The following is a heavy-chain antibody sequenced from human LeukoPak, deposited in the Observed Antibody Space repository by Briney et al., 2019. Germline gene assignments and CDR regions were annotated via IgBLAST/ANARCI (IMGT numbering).Heavy chain of an antibody. CDR1: GYTFTSYD. Sequence: ASVKVSCKASGYTFTSYDINWVRQATGQGLEWMGWMNPNSGNTGYAQKFQGRVTMTRNTSISTAYMELSSLRSEDTAVYYCAGATWIQKDFDYWGQGTLVTVSS. J-gene: IGHJ4*02. CDR3: AGATWIQKDFDY. CDR2: MNPNSGNT. D-gene: IGHD5-18*01. V-gene: IGHV1-8*01.